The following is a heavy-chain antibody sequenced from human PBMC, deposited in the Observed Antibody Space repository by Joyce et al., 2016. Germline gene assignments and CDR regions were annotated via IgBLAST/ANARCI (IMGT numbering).Heavy chain of an antibody. CDR1: GFTFSDYA. CDR3: AKDYYGSGSNRGAFDV. CDR2: IGGRGGSA. D-gene: IGHD3-10*01. Sequence: EVQLLESGGGLIHPGGSLRLSCAASGFTFSDYAMTWVRQAPVKGLELVSAIGGRGGSAYYADSVKGRFTISRDNSKNTLYLQMNSLRAEDTATYNCAKDYYGSGSNRGAFDVWGQGTMVTVSS. J-gene: IGHJ3*01. V-gene: IGHV3-23*01.